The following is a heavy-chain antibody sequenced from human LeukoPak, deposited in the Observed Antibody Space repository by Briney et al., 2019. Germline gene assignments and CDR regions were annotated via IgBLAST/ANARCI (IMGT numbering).Heavy chain of an antibody. CDR2: ISSSSSYI. CDR1: GFTFSGYW. D-gene: IGHD1-26*01. J-gene: IGHJ6*02. V-gene: IGHV3-21*01. Sequence: GGSLRLSCAASGFTFSGYWMHWVRQAPGKGLEWVSSISSSSSYIYYADSVKGRFTISRDNAKNSLYLQMNSLRAEDTAVYYCARVSGSYLPMDVWGQGTTVTVSS. CDR3: ARVSGSYLPMDV.